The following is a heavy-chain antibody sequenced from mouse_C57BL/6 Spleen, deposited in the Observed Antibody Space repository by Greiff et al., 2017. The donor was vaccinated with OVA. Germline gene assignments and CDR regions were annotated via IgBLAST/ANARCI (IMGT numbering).Heavy chain of an antibody. CDR2: ISSGSSTI. J-gene: IGHJ4*01. Sequence: EVKLVESGGGLVKPGGSLKLSCAASGFTFSDYGMHWVRQAPEKGLEWVAYISSGSSTIYYADTVKGRFTISRDNAKNTRFLQMTSLRSEDTAMYYCAGSKNAMDYWGQGTSVTVSS. CDR1: GFTFSDYG. D-gene: IGHD2-5*01. V-gene: IGHV5-17*01. CDR3: AGSKNAMDY.